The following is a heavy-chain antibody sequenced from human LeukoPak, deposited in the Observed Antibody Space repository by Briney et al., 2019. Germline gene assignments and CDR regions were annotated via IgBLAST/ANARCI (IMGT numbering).Heavy chain of an antibody. CDR3: ARDYDFWSGYFGFDP. CDR1: GGTFSSYA. D-gene: IGHD3-3*01. V-gene: IGHV1-69*01. J-gene: IGHJ5*02. Sequence: GSSVKVSCKASGGTFSSYAISWVRQAPGQGLEWMGGIIPIFGTANYAQKFQGRVTITADESTSTAYMELSSLRSEDTAVYYCARDYDFWSGYFGFDPWGQGTLATVSS. CDR2: IIPIFGTA.